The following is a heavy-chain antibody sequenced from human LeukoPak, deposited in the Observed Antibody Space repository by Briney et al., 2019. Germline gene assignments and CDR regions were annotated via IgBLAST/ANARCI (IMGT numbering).Heavy chain of an antibody. CDR3: SEGYFEPFDH. J-gene: IGHJ4*02. Sequence: KPSETLSLTCVVSGDSVSSFHWNWLRQGPGKGLEWIACLSYTGKTDYNPSLASRVTISLDTSKNQGFSLKLKSVTAADTAVYYCSEGYFEPFDHWGQGILVTVSS. CDR1: GDSVSSFH. V-gene: IGHV4-59*02. CDR2: LSYTGKT. D-gene: IGHD2/OR15-2a*01.